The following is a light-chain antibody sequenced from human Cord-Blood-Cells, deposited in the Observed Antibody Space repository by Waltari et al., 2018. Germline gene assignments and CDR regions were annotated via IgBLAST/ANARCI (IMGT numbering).Light chain of an antibody. J-gene: IGLJ3*02. V-gene: IGLV4-69*01. CDR3: QTWGTGIQV. Sequence: QLVLTQSPSASASLGASVKLTCTLSSGHSSYAIAWHQQQPEKGPRYLMKLNSDGSHSKGDGLPDLFSGSSSGAERYLPISRLQSEDEADYYCQTWGTGIQVFVGGTKLTVL. CDR2: LNSDGSH. CDR1: SGHSSYA.